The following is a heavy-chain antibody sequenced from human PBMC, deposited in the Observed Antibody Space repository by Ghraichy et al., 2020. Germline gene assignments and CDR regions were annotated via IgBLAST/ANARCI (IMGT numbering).Heavy chain of an antibody. CDR2: IIPIFGTA. Sequence: SVKVSCKASGGTFSSYAISWVRQAPGQGLEWMGGIIPIFGTANYAQKFQGRVTITADKSTSTAYMELSSLRSEDTAVYYCASPQQASFHKTAMVTAFDIWGQGTMVTVSS. D-gene: IGHD5-18*01. V-gene: IGHV1-69*06. J-gene: IGHJ3*02. CDR3: ASPQQASFHKTAMVTAFDI. CDR1: GGTFSSYA.